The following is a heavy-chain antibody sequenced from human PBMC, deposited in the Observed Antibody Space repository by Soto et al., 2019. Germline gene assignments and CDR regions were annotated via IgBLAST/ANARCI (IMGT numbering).Heavy chain of an antibody. CDR3: ARYRASFDH. Sequence: SETLSLTCAVYGGSFSGYYWSWIRQPPGKGLEWIGEINHSGSTNYNPSLKSRVTISVDTSKNQFSLKLSSVTAADTAVYYCARYRASFDHWGQGTLVTVSS. CDR1: GGSFSGYY. J-gene: IGHJ4*02. CDR2: INHSGST. D-gene: IGHD1-26*01. V-gene: IGHV4-34*01.